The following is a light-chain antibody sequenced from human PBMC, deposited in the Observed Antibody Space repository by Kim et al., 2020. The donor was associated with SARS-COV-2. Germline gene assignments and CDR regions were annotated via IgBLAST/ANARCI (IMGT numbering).Light chain of an antibody. CDR2: DAS. V-gene: IGKV1D-13*01. CDR1: QGISSA. Sequence: AIQLTQSPSSLSASVGDRVTITCRASQGISSALAWYQQKPGKAPKMLIYDASTLESGVPSRFNGSGSGTDFTLTISSLQPEDSATYFCQQFNNYPPTLARGTKLEI. J-gene: IGKJ2*01. CDR3: QQFNNYPPT.